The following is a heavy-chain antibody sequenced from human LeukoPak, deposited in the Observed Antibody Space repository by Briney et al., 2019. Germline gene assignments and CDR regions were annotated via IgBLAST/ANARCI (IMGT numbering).Heavy chain of an antibody. D-gene: IGHD3-9*01. J-gene: IGHJ5*02. V-gene: IGHV5-51*01. CDR3: ARLKYDILTGYYPYYNWFDP. Sequence: GESLKISRKGSGYSFTSYWIGWVRQMPGKGLEWMGIIYPGDSDTRYSPSFQGQVTISADKSISTAYLQWSSLKASDTAMYYCARLKYDILTGYYPYYNWFDPWGQGTLVTVSS. CDR1: GYSFTSYW. CDR2: IYPGDSDT.